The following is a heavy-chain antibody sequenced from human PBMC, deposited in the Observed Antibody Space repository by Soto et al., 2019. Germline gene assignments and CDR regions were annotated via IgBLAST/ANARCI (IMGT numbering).Heavy chain of an antibody. Sequence: EVQLVESGGGLVQPGGSLRLSCAASGFTFSDHYMDWVRQAPGKGLEWVGRTRNKANSYTTKYAASVKGRFTISRDDSKNSLYLQMNSLKTEDTAVYYCARDRAAGGFDPWGQGTLVTVSS. CDR1: GFTFSDHY. J-gene: IGHJ5*02. D-gene: IGHD6-13*01. CDR2: TRNKANSYTT. V-gene: IGHV3-72*01. CDR3: ARDRAAGGFDP.